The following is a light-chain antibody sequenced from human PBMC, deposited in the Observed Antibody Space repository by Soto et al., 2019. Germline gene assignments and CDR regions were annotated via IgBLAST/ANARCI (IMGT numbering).Light chain of an antibody. CDR3: PHYNTSPPRGT. V-gene: IGKV3-15*01. CDR1: QSVSSN. CDR2: GAS. Sequence: ERLITQARSSVAVCPGERHTLSCKVSQSVSSNLAWYQQKPGQAPRLLIYGASTRATGIPARFSGSGSGTEFTPTISGLQSEDSALSYCPHYNTSPPRGTIGRGTKVDIK. J-gene: IGKJ1*01.